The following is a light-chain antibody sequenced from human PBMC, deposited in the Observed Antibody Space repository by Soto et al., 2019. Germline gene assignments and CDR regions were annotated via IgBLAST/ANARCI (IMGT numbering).Light chain of an antibody. CDR1: SIDVGGYNY. Sequence: QSALTQPPSSSGSPGQSVTISCTGTSIDVGGYNYVSWYQQHPGKAPKLMISEVSKRPSGVPDRFSGSKSGNTASLTVSGLQAEDDADYYCSSFAGNNNLVFGGGTQLTVL. CDR2: EVS. CDR3: SSFAGNNNLV. V-gene: IGLV2-8*01. J-gene: IGLJ2*01.